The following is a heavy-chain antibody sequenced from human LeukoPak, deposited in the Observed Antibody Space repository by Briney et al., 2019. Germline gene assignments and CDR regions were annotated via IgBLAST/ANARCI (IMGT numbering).Heavy chain of an antibody. Sequence: PSETLSLTCTVSPYSISSAHYWGWIRQPPGKGLEWIGSIYHSGSSHYNPSLKSRVTISVDTSKNQFSLKVSFVTAADTAVYYCARVTTGGSYYMDVWGKGTTVTVSS. CDR2: IYHSGSS. CDR3: ARVTTGGSYYMDV. J-gene: IGHJ6*03. D-gene: IGHD1-1*01. V-gene: IGHV4-38-2*02. CDR1: PYSISSAHY.